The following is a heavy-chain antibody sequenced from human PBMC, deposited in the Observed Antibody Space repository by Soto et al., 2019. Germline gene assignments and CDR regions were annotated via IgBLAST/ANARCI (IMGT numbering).Heavy chain of an antibody. V-gene: IGHV3-48*01. CDR1: GFTVSSNY. J-gene: IGHJ3*02. CDR2: ISSSSSTI. CDR3: AREASREYSGYVHDAFDI. Sequence: GGSLRLSCAASGFTVSSNYMSWVRQAPGKGLEWVSYISSSSSTIYYADSVKGRFTISRDNAKNSLYLQMNSLRAEDTAVYYCAREASREYSGYVHDAFDIWGQGTMVTVSS. D-gene: IGHD5-12*01.